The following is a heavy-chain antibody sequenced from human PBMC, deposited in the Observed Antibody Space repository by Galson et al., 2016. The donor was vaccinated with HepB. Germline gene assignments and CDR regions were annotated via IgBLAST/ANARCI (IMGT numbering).Heavy chain of an antibody. CDR2: IWYDGSEK. V-gene: IGHV3-33*01. CDR3: ARGYGDSALYYYYGMDV. Sequence: SLRLSCAASEFTFSRYAMHWVRQAPGKGLEWVAVIWYDGSEKYYVDSVRGRFTISRDNSKNTLYLQMKSLRAEDTAVYYCARGYGDSALYYYYGMDVWGQGITVTVSS. D-gene: IGHD4-17*01. J-gene: IGHJ6*02. CDR1: EFTFSRYA.